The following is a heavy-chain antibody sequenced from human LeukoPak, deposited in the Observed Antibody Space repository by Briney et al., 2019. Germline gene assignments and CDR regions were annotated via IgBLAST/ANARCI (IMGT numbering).Heavy chain of an antibody. CDR3: AKGYYDSSGYYFFDH. CDR1: GFTFDDYA. Sequence: PGGSLRLSCAASGFTFDDYAMHWVREAPGKGLEGVSGISWNSGSIGYADSVKGRFTISRDNAKNSLYLQMNSLRAEDMAFYYCAKGYYDSSGYYFFDHWGQGTLVTVSS. J-gene: IGHJ4*02. CDR2: ISWNSGSI. D-gene: IGHD3-22*01. V-gene: IGHV3-9*03.